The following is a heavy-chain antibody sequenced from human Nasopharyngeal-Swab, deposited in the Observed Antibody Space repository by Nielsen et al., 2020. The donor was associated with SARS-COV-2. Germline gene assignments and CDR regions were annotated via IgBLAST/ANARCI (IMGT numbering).Heavy chain of an antibody. Sequence: GESLKISCAASGFTFSDYYMNWVRQAPGKGLEWVSAISGSGGSTYYADSVKGRFTISRDNSKNTLYLQMNSLRAEDTAVYYCAKGGYSSSWYEAPYYYYYYGMDVWGQGTTVTVSS. D-gene: IGHD6-13*01. J-gene: IGHJ6*02. CDR3: AKGGYSSSWYEAPYYYYYYGMDV. CDR2: ISGSGGST. V-gene: IGHV3-23*01. CDR1: GFTFSDYY.